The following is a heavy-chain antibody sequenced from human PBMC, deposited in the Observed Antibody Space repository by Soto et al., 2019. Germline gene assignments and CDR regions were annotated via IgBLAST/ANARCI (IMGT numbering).Heavy chain of an antibody. CDR3: SGGVGDAF. CDR1: ESTVSRDW. V-gene: IGHV3-7*04. Sequence: LRLSCAIFESTVSRDWMNWVRQAPGKGLEWVAHINQDGSEKYYVDSVKGRFTISRDNAKKSLYLQMNSLRPADTAMYYCSGGVGDAFWGQGTLVTV. J-gene: IGHJ4*02. CDR2: INQDGSEK. D-gene: IGHD1-26*01.